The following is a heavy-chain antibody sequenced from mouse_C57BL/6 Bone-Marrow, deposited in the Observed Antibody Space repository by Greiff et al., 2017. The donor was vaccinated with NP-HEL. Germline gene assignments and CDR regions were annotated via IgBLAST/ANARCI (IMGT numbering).Heavy chain of an antibody. D-gene: IGHD2-4*01. Sequence: QVQLQQPGAELVMPGASVKLSCKASGYTFTSYWMHWVKQRPGQGLEWIGEIDPSDSYTNYNQKFKGKSTLTVDKSSSTAYMQLSSLTSEDSAVYYCARGGLRLVGWFAYWGQGTLVTVSA. CDR2: IDPSDSYT. CDR3: ARGGLRLVGWFAY. CDR1: GYTFTSYW. V-gene: IGHV1-69*01. J-gene: IGHJ3*01.